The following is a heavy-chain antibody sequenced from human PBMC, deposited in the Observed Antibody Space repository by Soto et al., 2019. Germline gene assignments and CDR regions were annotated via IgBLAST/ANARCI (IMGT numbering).Heavy chain of an antibody. J-gene: IGHJ5*02. CDR3: ARDRGPSSGYYPYWCDP. Sequence: QVQLVQSGAEVKKPGSSVKVSCKASVGTFSSYAISWVRQAPGQGLEWMGEIIPIFGTANYAQKFQGRVTITAHESTSRAYMEPSSLRSEDTAVYYCARDRGPSSGYYPYWCDPWGQGTLVTVSS. CDR1: VGTFSSYA. D-gene: IGHD3-22*01. CDR2: IIPIFGTA. V-gene: IGHV1-69*12.